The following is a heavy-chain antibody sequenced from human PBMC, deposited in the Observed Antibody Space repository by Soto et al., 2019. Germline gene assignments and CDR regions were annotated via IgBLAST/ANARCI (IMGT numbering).Heavy chain of an antibody. D-gene: IGHD6-19*01. V-gene: IGHV3-30-3*01. CDR2: ISYDGSNK. Sequence: GGSLRLSCAASGFTFSSYAMHWVRQAPGKGLEWVAVISYDGSNKYYADSVKGRFTISRDNSKNTLYLQMNSLRAEDTAVYYCARDVPSSIAVAGTFGYWGQGTLVTVSS. CDR3: ARDVPSSIAVAGTFGY. CDR1: GFTFSSYA. J-gene: IGHJ4*02.